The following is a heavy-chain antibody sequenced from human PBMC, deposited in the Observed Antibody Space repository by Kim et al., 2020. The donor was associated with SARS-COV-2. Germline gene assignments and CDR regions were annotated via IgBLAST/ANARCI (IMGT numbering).Heavy chain of an antibody. CDR1: GFTFSSYG. CDR2: ISGNGGGT. J-gene: IGHJ6*01. CDR3: AKDIVANRRDYYYYYYG. V-gene: IGHV3-23*01. Sequence: GGFLRLSCAATGFTFSSYGMSWVRQAPGKGLEWVAGISGNGGGTYHADSVKGRLSISRDNSKNILYLQMNSLRAEDTALYYCAKDIVANRRDYYYYYYG. D-gene: IGHD2-21*01.